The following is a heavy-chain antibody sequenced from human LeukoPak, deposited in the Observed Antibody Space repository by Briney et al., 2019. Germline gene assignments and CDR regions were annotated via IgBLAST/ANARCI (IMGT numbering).Heavy chain of an antibody. J-gene: IGHJ5*02. CDR2: ISAYNGNT. V-gene: IGHV1-18*04. CDR3: AREATGGIAAAGRVNWFDP. CDR1: GYTFTSYG. Sequence: ASVKVSCKASGYTFTSYGISWVRQAPGQGLERMGWISAYNGNTNYAQKLQGRATMTTDTSTSTAYMELRSLRSDDTAVYYCAREATGGIAAAGRVNWFDPWGQGTLVTVSS. D-gene: IGHD6-13*01.